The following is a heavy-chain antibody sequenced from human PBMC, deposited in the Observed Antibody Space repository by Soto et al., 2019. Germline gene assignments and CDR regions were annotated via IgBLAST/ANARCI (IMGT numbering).Heavy chain of an antibody. CDR1: GFTFSNYA. Sequence: QVQLVQSGGGVVQPGRSLRLSCVASGFTFSNYAMTWVRQTPDKGLKWVAIISTDGTNKQYADSVRGRFTISRDNPMNTLYLQINSLRPEDTAVYYCARDFGYWGQGTQVTVSS. J-gene: IGHJ4*02. V-gene: IGHV3-30-3*01. CDR2: ISTDGTNK. CDR3: ARDFGY.